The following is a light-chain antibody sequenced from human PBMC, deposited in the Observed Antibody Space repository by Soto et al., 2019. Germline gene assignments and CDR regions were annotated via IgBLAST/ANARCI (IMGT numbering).Light chain of an antibody. J-gene: IGKJ2*01. CDR1: QSVDTH. V-gene: IGKV3-15*01. CDR3: QQSRNWYT. Sequence: EIVLTQSPATLSVSPGERATLSCRASQSVDTHLHWYQQKPGQAPRLLIYGASTRATGIPARFSGSGSGTEFTLTINSLQSEDFAVSYCQQSRNWYTFGQGTELEIK. CDR2: GAS.